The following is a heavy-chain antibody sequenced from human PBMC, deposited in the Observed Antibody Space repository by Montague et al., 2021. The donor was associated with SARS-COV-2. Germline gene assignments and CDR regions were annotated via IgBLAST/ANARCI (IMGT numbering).Heavy chain of an antibody. CDR3: ARGAPGY. D-gene: IGHD1-1*01. CDR2: INYGGRT. CDR1: GGSFSDYH. V-gene: IGHV4-34*01. J-gene: IGHJ4*02. Sequence: SETLSLTCAVYGGSFSDYHWTWIRQSPGGGLEWIGQINYGGRTKYNPSLKSRVTISIDTSKSQFSLQLTSVTAADTAVYYCARGAPGYWGQGTLVTVSS.